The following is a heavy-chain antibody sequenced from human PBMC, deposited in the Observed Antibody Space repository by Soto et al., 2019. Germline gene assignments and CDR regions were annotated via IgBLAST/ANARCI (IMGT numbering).Heavy chain of an antibody. CDR3: ARWSVPAATNWFDP. CDR2: IIPIFGTA. CDR1: GGTFSRYA. Sequence: QVQLVQSGAAVKKPGSSVKVSCKASGGTFSRYAMSWVRQAPGQEPAWMGGIIPIFGTANYAQKFQGRFTITADESTSTAYMELSSLRSEDTAVYYCARWSVPAATNWFDPWCQETLVTVSS. D-gene: IGHD2-2*01. V-gene: IGHV1-69*12. J-gene: IGHJ5*02.